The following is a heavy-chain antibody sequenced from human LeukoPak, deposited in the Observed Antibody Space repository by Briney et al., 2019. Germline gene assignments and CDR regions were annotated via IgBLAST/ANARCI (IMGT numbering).Heavy chain of an antibody. CDR2: IYYSGST. Sequence: PSETLSLTCTVSGGSISSSNYYWGWFRQPPGKELEWIGSIYYSGSTYYDPSLKSRVTISVDTSKNQFSLNLSSVTAADTAVYYCARVVSGWYYFDYWGQGTLVTVSS. V-gene: IGHV4-39*07. CDR3: ARVVSGWYYFDY. D-gene: IGHD6-19*01. J-gene: IGHJ4*02. CDR1: GGSISSSNYY.